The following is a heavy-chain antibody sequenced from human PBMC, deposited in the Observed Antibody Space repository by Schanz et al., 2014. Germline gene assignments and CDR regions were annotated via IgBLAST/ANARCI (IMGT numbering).Heavy chain of an antibody. J-gene: IGHJ6*02. CDR2: IIPSLGLA. CDR3: ARHRFGVFYYGLDV. CDR1: GGTFSSFG. D-gene: IGHD3-10*01. V-gene: IGHV1-69*02. Sequence: VQLEQSGAEVKKPGSSVKVSCKASGGTFSSFGINWVRQAPGQGLEWMGRIIPSLGLAKYEQKFQDRVIMSTDRSSSTAYLELRSLTSDDSAIYYCARHRFGVFYYGLDVWGQGTTILVSS.